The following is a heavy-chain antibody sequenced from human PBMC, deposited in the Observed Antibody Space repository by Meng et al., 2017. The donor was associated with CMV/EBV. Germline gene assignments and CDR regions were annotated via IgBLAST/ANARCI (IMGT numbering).Heavy chain of an antibody. CDR1: GYTFTGYY. Sequence: ASVKVSCKASGYTFTGYYMHWVRQAPGQELEWMGWINPKSGGTNYAQKFQGRVTMTRDTAISTAYMELSRLRSDDTAVYYCARGFSVGVVIKTFDYWGQGTLVTVSS. V-gene: IGHV1-2*02. CDR2: INPKSGGT. J-gene: IGHJ4*02. CDR3: ARGFSVGVVIKTFDY. D-gene: IGHD3-3*01.